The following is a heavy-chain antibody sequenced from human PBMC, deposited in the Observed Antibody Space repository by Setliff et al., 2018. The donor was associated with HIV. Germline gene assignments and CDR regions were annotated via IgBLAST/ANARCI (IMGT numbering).Heavy chain of an antibody. J-gene: IGHJ6*03. CDR1: GGTFSSYA. CDR3: ARDSVARRTLGYYYYMDV. V-gene: IGHV1-69*10. CDR2: IIPISGIT. Sequence: ASVKVSCKASGGTFSSYAFNWVRQAPGQGPEWMGGIIPISGITNYAQKFQGRVRFTADKSTSTAYMELSSLRSEDTAMYYCARDSVARRTLGYYYYMDVWGKGTTVTVSS. D-gene: IGHD6-6*01.